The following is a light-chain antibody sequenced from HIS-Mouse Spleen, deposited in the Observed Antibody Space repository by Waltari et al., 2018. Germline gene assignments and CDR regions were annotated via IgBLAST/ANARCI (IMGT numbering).Light chain of an antibody. CDR2: RNN. Sequence: QSVLTQPPSASGTPGQRVTISCSGSSSNIGSNYVYWYQQHPGTAPKLLIYRNNRRPSWVPGRFSGAKSGTSASLAISGLRSEDEADYYCAAWDDSLSGRVFGGGTKLTVL. J-gene: IGLJ3*02. CDR1: SSNIGSNY. V-gene: IGLV1-47*01. CDR3: AAWDDSLSGRV.